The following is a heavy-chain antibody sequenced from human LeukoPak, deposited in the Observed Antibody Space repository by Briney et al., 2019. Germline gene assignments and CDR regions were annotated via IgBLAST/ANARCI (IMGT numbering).Heavy chain of an antibody. CDR1: GFPFSTYA. V-gene: IGHV3-23*01. Sequence: GGSLRLSCAASGFPFSTYAMNWVRQAPGKGLEWVSVITGSGGFTQYADSVKGRFTISRDNSKNTVYLQMNSLRVEATALYYCVRSLDYWGQGTLVTVSS. J-gene: IGHJ4*02. CDR2: ITGSGGFT. CDR3: VRSLDY.